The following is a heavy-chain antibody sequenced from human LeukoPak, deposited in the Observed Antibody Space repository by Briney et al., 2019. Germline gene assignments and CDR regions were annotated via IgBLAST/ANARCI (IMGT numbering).Heavy chain of an antibody. D-gene: IGHD4-17*01. Sequence: PGGSLRLSCVASGFTFSNYGMHWVRQAPGKGLEWVAVISYDGSNKYYADSVKGRFTISRDNSKNTLYLQMNSLRAEDTAVYYCARESHDYGDYGGYFDYWGQGTLVTVSS. J-gene: IGHJ4*02. V-gene: IGHV3-30*03. CDR3: ARESHDYGDYGGYFDY. CDR1: GFTFSNYG. CDR2: ISYDGSNK.